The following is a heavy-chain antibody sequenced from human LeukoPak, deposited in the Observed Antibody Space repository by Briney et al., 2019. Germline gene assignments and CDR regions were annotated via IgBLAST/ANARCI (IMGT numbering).Heavy chain of an antibody. J-gene: IGHJ4*02. Sequence: GGSLRLSCAASGFTFSSYGMHWVRQAPGKGLEWVAFIRYDGSNKYYADSVKGRFTISRDNSKNTLYLQMNSLRAEDTAVYYCATREMATIAGKTDYWGQGTLVTVSS. D-gene: IGHD5-24*01. CDR1: GFTFSSYG. CDR2: IRYDGSNK. V-gene: IGHV3-30*02. CDR3: ATREMATIAGKTDY.